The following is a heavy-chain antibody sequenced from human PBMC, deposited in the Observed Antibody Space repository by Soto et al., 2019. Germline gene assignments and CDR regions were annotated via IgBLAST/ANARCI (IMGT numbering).Heavy chain of an antibody. D-gene: IGHD3-22*01. CDR2: INPNSGGT. Sequence: ASVKVSCKASGYTFTGYYMHWVRQAPGQGLEWMGRINPNSGGTNYAQKFQGWVTMTRDTSISTAYMELSRLRSDDTAVYYCARGAGYYDSSGLFDYWGQGTLVTVSS. V-gene: IGHV1-2*04. CDR3: ARGAGYYDSSGLFDY. J-gene: IGHJ4*02. CDR1: GYTFTGYY.